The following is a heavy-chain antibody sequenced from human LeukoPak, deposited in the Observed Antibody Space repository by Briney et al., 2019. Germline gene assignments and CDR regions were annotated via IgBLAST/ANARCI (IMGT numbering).Heavy chain of an antibody. CDR1: GGSISSYY. V-gene: IGHV4-59*12. J-gene: IGHJ6*02. D-gene: IGHD1-26*01. Sequence: SETLSLTCTVSGGSISSYYWSWIRQPPGKGLECIGYIYNSGSTNYNPSLKSRVTMSVDTSKNQFSLKLSSVTAADTAVYYCARAGIVGATTEGDYYGMDVWGQGTTVTVSS. CDR2: IYNSGST. CDR3: ARAGIVGATTEGDYYGMDV.